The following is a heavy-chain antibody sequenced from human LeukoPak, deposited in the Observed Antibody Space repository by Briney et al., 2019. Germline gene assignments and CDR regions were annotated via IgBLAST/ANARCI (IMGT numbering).Heavy chain of an antibody. Sequence: SETLSLTCTVSGGSISSYYWSWIRQPPGKGLEWIGYIYYSGSTNHNPSLKSRVTISVDTSKNQFSLKLSSVTAADTAVYYCARAPVGIAVAGFFDYWGQGTLVTVSS. CDR1: GGSISSYY. V-gene: IGHV4-59*01. CDR2: IYYSGST. D-gene: IGHD6-19*01. J-gene: IGHJ4*02. CDR3: ARAPVGIAVAGFFDY.